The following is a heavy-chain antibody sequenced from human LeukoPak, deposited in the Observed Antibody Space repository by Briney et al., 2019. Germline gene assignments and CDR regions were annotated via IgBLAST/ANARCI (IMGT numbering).Heavy chain of an antibody. CDR2: INPNSGGA. V-gene: IGHV1-2*02. CDR1: GYTFSDYY. CDR3: AREDRVGRSRSHMSSATSPADY. D-gene: IGHD1-26*01. Sequence: GASVKVSCKASGYTFSDYYIHWVRQAPGQGLEWMGWINPNSGGANFAQKFQGRVTMTGDTSISTAYMELSRLRSDDTAVYYCAREDRVGRSRSHMSSATSPADYWGQGTLITVSS. J-gene: IGHJ4*02.